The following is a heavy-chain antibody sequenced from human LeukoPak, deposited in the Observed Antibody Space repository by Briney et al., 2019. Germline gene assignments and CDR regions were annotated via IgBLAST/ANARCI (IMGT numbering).Heavy chain of an antibody. V-gene: IGHV3-23*01. Sequence: PGGSLRLSCAASGFTFSSYAMSWVRQAPGKGLEWVSAISGSGGSTYYADSVKGRFTISRDNSKDTLYLQMNSLRAEDAAVYYCAKDRYGGNSGNFDYWGQGTLVTVSS. CDR2: ISGSGGST. J-gene: IGHJ4*02. CDR1: GFTFSSYA. CDR3: AKDRYGGNSGNFDY. D-gene: IGHD4-23*01.